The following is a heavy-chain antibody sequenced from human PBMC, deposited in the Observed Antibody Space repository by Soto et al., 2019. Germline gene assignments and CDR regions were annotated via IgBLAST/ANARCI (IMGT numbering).Heavy chain of an antibody. CDR2: IIPIFGTA. D-gene: IGHD1-7*01. J-gene: IGHJ6*02. CDR1: AGTFSIYA. Sequence: SVKVSCKASAGTFSIYAISWVRQAPGQGLEWMGGIIPIFGTANYAQKFQGRVTITADESTSTAYMELSSLRSEDTAVYYCAGPPELTRIYYCYGMAVWGQGTTVTVSS. V-gene: IGHV1-69*13. CDR3: AGPPELTRIYYCYGMAV.